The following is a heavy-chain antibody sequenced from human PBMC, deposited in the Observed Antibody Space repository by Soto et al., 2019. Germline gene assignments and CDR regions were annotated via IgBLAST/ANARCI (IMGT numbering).Heavy chain of an antibody. D-gene: IGHD6-13*01. CDR3: ARAWSFSSSWYYYGMDV. Sequence: SETLSLTCAVSGGSISSSNWWSWVRQPPGKGLEWIGEIYHSGSTNYNPSLKSRVTISVDKSKNQFSLKLSSVTAADTAVYYCARAWSFSSSWYYYGMDVWGQGTTVTVSS. CDR1: GGSISSSNW. V-gene: IGHV4-4*02. CDR2: IYHSGST. J-gene: IGHJ6*02.